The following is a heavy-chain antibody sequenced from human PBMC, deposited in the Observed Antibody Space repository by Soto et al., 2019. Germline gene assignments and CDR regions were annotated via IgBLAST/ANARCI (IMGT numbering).Heavy chain of an antibody. CDR2: IHYSGST. D-gene: IGHD3-16*02. V-gene: IGHV4-39*01. CDR3: ARKAYDYVWGSYPSLAGRFDP. Sequence: PSETLSLTCTVSGGSIRDTIYYWGWIRQPPGKGLEWIGSIHYSGSTHYNPSLKSRVTISVDPSKSQFSLNLTSVTPADTSVYYCARKAYDYVWGSYPSLAGRFDPWGQGTLVTVSS. CDR1: GGSIRDTIYY. J-gene: IGHJ5*02.